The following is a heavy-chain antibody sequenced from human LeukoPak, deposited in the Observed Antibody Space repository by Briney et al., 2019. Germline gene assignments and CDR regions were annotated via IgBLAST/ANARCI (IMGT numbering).Heavy chain of an antibody. CDR3: ARGGWGTYDPGNLDF. CDR2: IYSGGST. CDR1: GFNVSRNY. Sequence: GGSLRLSCAASGFNVSRNYMNWVRQAPGQGLEWVSVIYSGGSTYYADSVKGRFTISRDISKNTLYLQINSLRAEDTALYYCARGGWGTYDPGNLDFWGQGTLVTVSS. J-gene: IGHJ4*02. D-gene: IGHD6-19*01. V-gene: IGHV3-53*01.